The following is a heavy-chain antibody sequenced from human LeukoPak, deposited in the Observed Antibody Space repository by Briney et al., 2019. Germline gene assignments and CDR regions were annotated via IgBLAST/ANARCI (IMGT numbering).Heavy chain of an antibody. J-gene: IGHJ4*02. CDR2: IGVRT. D-gene: IGHD1-1*01. CDR3: AAGHQNSLEGY. Sequence: GGSLRLSCAASGFSITDRPLSWVRKAPGEGLEWVSAIGVRTHYADSVKGRFTISRDGSKNTLYLQMNSLTVEDTAIYFCAAGHQNSLEGYWGQGTLVSVAS. V-gene: IGHV3-23*01. CDR1: GFSITDRP.